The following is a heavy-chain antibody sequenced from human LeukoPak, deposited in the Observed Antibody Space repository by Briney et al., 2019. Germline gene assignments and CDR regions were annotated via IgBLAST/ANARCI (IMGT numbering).Heavy chain of an antibody. D-gene: IGHD3-22*01. J-gene: IGHJ4*02. CDR2: ISSSGSTK. CDR1: GFTFSDYY. CDR3: ARTQKNYYDSSGLFDY. V-gene: IGHV3-11*01. Sequence: GGSLRLSCAASGFTFSDYYMSWIRQAPGKGLEWVSYISSSGSTKYSADSVKGRFTISRDNAKNSLFLQMKSLRAEDTAVYYCARTQKNYYDSSGLFDYWGQGTLVTVSS.